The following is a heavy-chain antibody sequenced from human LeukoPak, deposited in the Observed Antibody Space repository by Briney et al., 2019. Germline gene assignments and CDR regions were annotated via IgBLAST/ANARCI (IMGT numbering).Heavy chain of an antibody. CDR3: ANDRIPMVRGVPDVFDI. D-gene: IGHD3-10*01. J-gene: IGHJ3*02. V-gene: IGHV1-18*01. CDR2: ISAYNGNT. Sequence: ASVKVSCKASGYTFTSYGISWVRQAPGQGLEWMGWISAYNGNTNYAQKLQGRVTMTTDTSTSTVYMELRSLRSDDTAVYYCANDRIPMVRGVPDVFDIWGQGTMVTVSS. CDR1: GYTFTSYG.